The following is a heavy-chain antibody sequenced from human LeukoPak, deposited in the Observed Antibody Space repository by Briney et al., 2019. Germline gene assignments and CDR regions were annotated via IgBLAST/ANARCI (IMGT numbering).Heavy chain of an antibody. D-gene: IGHD5-12*01. CDR2: ISSTSSNI. V-gene: IGHV3-21*01. CDR3: ARGGYSGYVTFDI. CDR1: RFTFSNYA. J-gene: IGHJ3*02. Sequence: GGSLRPSCVASRFTFSNYAMNWVRQAPGKGLEWVSSISSTSSNIYYADSVKGRFTISRDSAKNSLYLQMNSLRAEDTAVYYCARGGYSGYVTFDIWGQGTMVTVSS.